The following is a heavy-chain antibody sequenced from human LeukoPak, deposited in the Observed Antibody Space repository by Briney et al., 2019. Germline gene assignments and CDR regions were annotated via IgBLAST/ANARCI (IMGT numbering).Heavy chain of an antibody. V-gene: IGHV3-23*01. CDR2: FSGSGGST. D-gene: IGHD6-13*01. CDR3: ARGGPAAGRFDY. Sequence: GGSLRLSCAASGFTFSSYAMSWVRQAPGKGLECISGFSGSGGSTYYADSVKGRFTISRDNSKNTLYPQMNSLRAEDTAVYYCARGGPAAGRFDYWGQGTLVTVSS. J-gene: IGHJ4*02. CDR1: GFTFSSYA.